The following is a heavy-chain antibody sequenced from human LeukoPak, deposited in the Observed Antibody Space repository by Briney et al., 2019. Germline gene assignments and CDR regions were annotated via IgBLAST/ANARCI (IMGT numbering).Heavy chain of an antibody. CDR3: ARGFYSHTTSYGSGEALEGAFDI. V-gene: IGHV1-18*01. Sequence: GASVKVSCKASGYTFTSYGISWVRQAPGQGLEWMGWISAYNGNTNYAQKLQGRVTMTTDTSTSTAYMELRSLRSDDTAMYYCARGFYSHTTSYGSGEALEGAFDIWGQGTMVTVSS. J-gene: IGHJ3*02. D-gene: IGHD3-10*01. CDR1: GYTFTSYG. CDR2: ISAYNGNT.